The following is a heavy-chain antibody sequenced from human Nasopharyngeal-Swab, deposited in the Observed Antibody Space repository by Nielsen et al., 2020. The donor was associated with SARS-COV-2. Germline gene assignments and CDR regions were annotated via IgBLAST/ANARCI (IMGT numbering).Heavy chain of an antibody. CDR3: ARRISGGYDP. Sequence: WIRQPPGKGLEWGANIKQDESEKYYVDSVKGRFTVSRDNAKKSLYLQMNSLRAEDTAVYYCARRISGGYDPWGQGTLVTVSS. D-gene: IGHD1-26*01. CDR2: IKQDESEK. J-gene: IGHJ5*02. V-gene: IGHV3-7*03.